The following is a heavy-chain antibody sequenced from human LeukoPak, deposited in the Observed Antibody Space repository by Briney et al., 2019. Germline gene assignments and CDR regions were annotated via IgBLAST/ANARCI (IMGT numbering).Heavy chain of an antibody. CDR1: GFSVSTNY. CDR3: ARDHYGLTSYPNP. CDR2: IFTNGNT. Sequence: GGSLRLSCAVSGFSVSTNYMSWVRQAPGKGLEWVSVIFTNGNTKYADSVKGRFTISRDNSKNMLYLQMNSLRAEDTAAYYCARDHYGLTSYPNPWGQGTLVTVSS. V-gene: IGHV3-66*01. J-gene: IGHJ5*02. D-gene: IGHD3-10*01.